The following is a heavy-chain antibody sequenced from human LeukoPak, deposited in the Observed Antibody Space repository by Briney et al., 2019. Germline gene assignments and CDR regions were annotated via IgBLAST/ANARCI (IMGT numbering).Heavy chain of an antibody. D-gene: IGHD5-18*01. CDR3: ARDPYVDTAIGADY. J-gene: IGHJ4*02. V-gene: IGHV3-48*02. Sequence: GGSLRLSCAASGFTFSSYGMDWVRQAPGKGLEWVSYISSSSSTIYYADSVKGRFTISRDNAKNSLYLQMNSLRDEDTAVYYCARDPYVDTAIGADYWGQGTLVTVSS. CDR2: ISSSSSTI. CDR1: GFTFSSYG.